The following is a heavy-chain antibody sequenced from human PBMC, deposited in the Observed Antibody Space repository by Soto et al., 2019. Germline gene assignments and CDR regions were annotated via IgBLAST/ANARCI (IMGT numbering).Heavy chain of an antibody. D-gene: IGHD6-25*01. Sequence: QVQLVESGGGLVKPGGSLRLSCAAAGFRFNDYYMTWIRQAPGKGLEWVSYISSGSSTIYYARSVKGRFTISRDNAKNSLYLQMNSLRAEDTAVYYCATSSGALAASLPYYFDYWGQGTLVTVSS. J-gene: IGHJ4*02. CDR2: ISSGSSTI. CDR3: ATSSGALAASLPYYFDY. V-gene: IGHV3-11*01. CDR1: GFRFNDYY.